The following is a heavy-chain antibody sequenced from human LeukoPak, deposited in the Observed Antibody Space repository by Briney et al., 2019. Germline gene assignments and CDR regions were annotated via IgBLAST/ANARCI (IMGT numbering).Heavy chain of an antibody. CDR2: ISSSSSYI. D-gene: IGHD1/OR15-1a*01. V-gene: IGHV3-21*01. Sequence: PGGSLRLSCAASGFPFSSYSMNWVRQLPGKGLEWVSSISSSSSYIYHADSVKGRSTISRDNAKNSLHLQMKSLRAEDTAVYFCARGTGKTKAFDVWGQGTMVTVSS. CDR1: GFPFSSYS. CDR3: ARGTGKTKAFDV. J-gene: IGHJ3*01.